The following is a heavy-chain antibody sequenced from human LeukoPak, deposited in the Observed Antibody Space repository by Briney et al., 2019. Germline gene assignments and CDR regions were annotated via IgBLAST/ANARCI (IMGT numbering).Heavy chain of an antibody. Sequence: PSETLSLTCTVSGYSISSDYYWGWIRQPPGKGLEWIASVSHSGSTYYNPSLKSRVTISADTSKNQFSLKVTSVTAADTALYYCARERIERYTYASSDFDYWGRGTLVTVSS. V-gene: IGHV4-38-2*02. D-gene: IGHD5-18*01. CDR3: ARERIERYTYASSDFDY. CDR2: VSHSGST. CDR1: GYSISSDYY. J-gene: IGHJ4*02.